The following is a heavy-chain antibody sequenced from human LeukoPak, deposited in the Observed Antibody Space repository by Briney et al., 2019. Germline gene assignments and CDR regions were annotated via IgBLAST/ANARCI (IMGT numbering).Heavy chain of an antibody. Sequence: SETLSLTCTVSGGSINSVGYYWSWIRQHPGKGLEWIGYTYFNGNTYYNPSLKSRVTILLDTSKKQFSLKLISVTAADTAVYYCARGSGAPTEPNWFDPWGQGTLVTVSS. CDR3: ARGSGAPTEPNWFDP. CDR1: GGSINSVGYY. CDR2: TYFNGNT. J-gene: IGHJ5*02. D-gene: IGHD1-26*01. V-gene: IGHV4-31*03.